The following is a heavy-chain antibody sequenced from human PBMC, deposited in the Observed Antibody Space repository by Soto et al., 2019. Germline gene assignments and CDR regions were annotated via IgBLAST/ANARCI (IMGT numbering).Heavy chain of an antibody. Sequence: QVQLVQSGAEVKKPGAAVKVSCNASGYTFTRHAITRVRQAPGQGLEWMGGISTYNDDTSYSRKILGRVTMTRDTATRTAYRELRNLKSDDAAVYDCARDLRDYAFDSWGQGTLVTVSS. D-gene: IGHD4-17*01. J-gene: IGHJ4*02. V-gene: IGHV1-18*04. CDR1: GYTFTRHA. CDR2: ISTYNDDT. CDR3: ARDLRDYAFDS.